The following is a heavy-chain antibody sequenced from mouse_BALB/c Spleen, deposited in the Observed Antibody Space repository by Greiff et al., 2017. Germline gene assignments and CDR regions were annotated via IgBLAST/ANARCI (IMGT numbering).Heavy chain of an antibody. V-gene: IGHV1S137*01. CDR2: ISTYYGDA. D-gene: IGHD2-14*01. CDR1: GYTFTDYA. Sequence: QVQLQQSGAELVRPGVSVKISCKGSGYTFTDYAMHWVKQSHAKSLEWIGVISTYYGDASYNQKFKGKATMTVDKSSSTAYMELARLTSEDSAIYYCAREYDGGFAYWGQGTLVTVSA. CDR3: AREYDGGFAY. J-gene: IGHJ3*01.